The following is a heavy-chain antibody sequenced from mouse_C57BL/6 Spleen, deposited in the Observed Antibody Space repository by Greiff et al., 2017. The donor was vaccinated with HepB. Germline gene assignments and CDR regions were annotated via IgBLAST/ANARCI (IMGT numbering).Heavy chain of an antibody. V-gene: IGHV5-4*01. CDR2: ISDGGSYT. CDR1: GFTFSSYA. J-gene: IGHJ3*01. Sequence: EVQLVESGGGLVEPGGSLKLSCAASGFTFSSYAMSWVRQTPEKRLEWVATISDGGSYTYYPDNVKGRFTISRDKAKNNLYLQMSHLKSEDTAMYYCARGTWFAYWGQGTLVTVSA. CDR3: ARGTWFAY.